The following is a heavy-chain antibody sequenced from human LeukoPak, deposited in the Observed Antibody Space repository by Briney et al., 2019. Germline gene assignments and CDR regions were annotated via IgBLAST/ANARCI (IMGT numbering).Heavy chain of an antibody. CDR1: GGSIRSYS. Sequence: SETLSLTCIVSGGSIRSYSWNWIRQSPEKGLERIGYIAHSGAISYKSSLKSRVTISVDTSKNQLSLKLTSVTAADTAVYYCARWDDSAWAFGNWGPGTLVTVSS. J-gene: IGHJ4*02. CDR2: IAHSGAI. D-gene: IGHD6-19*01. V-gene: IGHV4-59*08. CDR3: ARWDDSAWAFGN.